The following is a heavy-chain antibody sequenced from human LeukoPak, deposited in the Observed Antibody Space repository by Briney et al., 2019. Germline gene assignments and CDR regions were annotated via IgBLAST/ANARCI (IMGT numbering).Heavy chain of an antibody. CDR2: IYYSGST. V-gene: IGHV4-59*01. CDR1: GGTLSRYY. D-gene: IGHD3-10*01. J-gene: IGHJ5*02. Sequence: PSETTSLTGTVSGGTLSRYYWSWILQYPGQVQKWIGYIYYSGSTTYNSSLKSRVTISVDTSKNQFSLKLTSVTAADTAVYYCARAGGNRFDPWGQGILVTVSS. CDR3: ARAGGNRFDP.